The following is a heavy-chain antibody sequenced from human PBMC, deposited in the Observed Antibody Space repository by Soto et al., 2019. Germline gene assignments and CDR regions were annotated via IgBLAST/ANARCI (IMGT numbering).Heavy chain of an antibody. D-gene: IGHD3-10*01. J-gene: IGHJ3*02. CDR1: AFPFSRSA. CDR3: ARGLDKSAGGAFDI. CDR2: IPHDGNNE. Sequence: QVQLVESGGGVVQPGGSLSLSCAASAFPFSRSAMHWLRQAPGKGLEWVAVIPHDGNNEDYTDSVRGRFTISRDNSKNTFYLQMNSLGGEDTAVYYCARGLDKSAGGAFDIWGQGTMVTVSS. V-gene: IGHV3-33*01.